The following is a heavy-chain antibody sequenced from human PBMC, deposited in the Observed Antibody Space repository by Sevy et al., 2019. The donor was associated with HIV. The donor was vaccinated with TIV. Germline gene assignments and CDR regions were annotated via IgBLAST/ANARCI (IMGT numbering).Heavy chain of an antibody. D-gene: IGHD6-6*01. CDR1: GFTFGSYW. Sequence: GGSLRFSCAASGFTFGSYWMTWVRQAPGKGLEWVANIKEDGSGRLYVDSVRGRFTVSRDNAKKTLYLQMNNLRGEDTALYYCARLYSSSSGRGLDNWGQGALVTVSS. J-gene: IGHJ4*02. CDR2: IKEDGSGR. V-gene: IGHV3-7*01. CDR3: ARLYSSSSGRGLDN.